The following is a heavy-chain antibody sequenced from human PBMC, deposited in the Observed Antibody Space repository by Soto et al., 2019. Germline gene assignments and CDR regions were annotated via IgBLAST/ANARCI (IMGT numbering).Heavy chain of an antibody. Sequence: QVQLVQSGAAVKKPGASVKVSCKASGYTFTSYAMHWVRQAPGQRLEWMGWINAGNGNTKYSQKFQGRVTITRDTSASTAYMELSSLRSEDTAVYYCARPGPYYYGSGTSFDYWGQGTLVTVSS. CDR1: GYTFTSYA. CDR3: ARPGPYYYGSGTSFDY. J-gene: IGHJ4*02. D-gene: IGHD3-10*01. CDR2: INAGNGNT. V-gene: IGHV1-3*01.